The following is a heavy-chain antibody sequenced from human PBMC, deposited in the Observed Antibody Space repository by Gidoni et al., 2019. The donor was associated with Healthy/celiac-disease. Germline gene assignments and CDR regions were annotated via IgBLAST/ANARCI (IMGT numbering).Heavy chain of an antibody. CDR1: GGSFSGYY. Sequence: QVQLQQWGAVLLKPSETLSLTCAVFGGSFSGYYWSWIRQPPGKGLEWIGEINHSGSTNYNPSLKSRVTISVDTSKNQFSLKLSYVTAADTAVYYCARVGYYYDSSGYLAAHFDYWGQGTLVTVSS. D-gene: IGHD3-22*01. CDR3: ARVGYYYDSSGYLAAHFDY. J-gene: IGHJ4*02. CDR2: INHSGST. V-gene: IGHV4-34*01.